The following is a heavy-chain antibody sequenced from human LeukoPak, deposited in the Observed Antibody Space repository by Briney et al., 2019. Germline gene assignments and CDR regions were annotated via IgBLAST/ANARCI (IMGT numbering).Heavy chain of an antibody. D-gene: IGHD1-26*01. CDR1: GFTGSSNY. V-gene: IGHV3-53*01. CDR3: ARVSGRLSYYFDY. Sequence: GSLRLLCSASGFTGSSNYMSWVRPAPGKGLEWVSVIYSGGSTYYADSVKGRFTISRDNSKNTLYLQMNSLRAEDTAVYYCARVSGRLSYYFDYWGQGTLVTVSS. J-gene: IGHJ4*02. CDR2: IYSGGST.